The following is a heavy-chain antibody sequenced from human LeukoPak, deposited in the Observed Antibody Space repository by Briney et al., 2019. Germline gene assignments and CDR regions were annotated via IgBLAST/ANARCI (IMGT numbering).Heavy chain of an antibody. D-gene: IGHD4-17*01. CDR2: IGSSSSYI. CDR3: ARDTLFYGDYRDDAFDI. V-gene: IGHV3-21*01. J-gene: IGHJ3*02. CDR1: GFTFSSYS. Sequence: GGSLRLSCAASGFTFSSYSMNWVRQAPGKGLEGVSSIGSSSSYIYYADSVKGRFTVSRDNAKNSLYLQMNSLRAEDTAVCYCARDTLFYGDYRDDAFDIWGQGTMVTVSS.